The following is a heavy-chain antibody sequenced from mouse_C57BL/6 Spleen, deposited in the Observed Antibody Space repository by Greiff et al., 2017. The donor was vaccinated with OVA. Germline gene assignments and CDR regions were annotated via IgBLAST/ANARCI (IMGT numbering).Heavy chain of an antibody. V-gene: IGHV3-6*01. J-gene: IGHJ3*01. CDR2: ISYDGSN. CDR1: GYSITSGYY. Sequence: VQLQQSGPGLVKPSQSLSLTCSVTGYSITSGYYWNWIRQFPGNKLEWMGYISYDGSNNYNPSLKNRISITRDTAKNQFFLKLNSVTTEDTATYYCARGGLFDDYQAWFAYWGQGTLVTVSA. CDR3: ARGGLFDDYQAWFAY. D-gene: IGHD2-4*01.